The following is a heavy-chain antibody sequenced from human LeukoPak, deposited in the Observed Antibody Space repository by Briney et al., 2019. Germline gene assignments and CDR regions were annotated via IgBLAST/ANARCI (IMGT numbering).Heavy chain of an antibody. Sequence: GGSLRPSCAASGFTFSSYGMHWVRQAPGKGLEWVAVISYDGSNKYYADSVKGRFTISRDNSKNTLYLQMNSLRAEDTAVYYCARHRGLFSGSYKGRFDYWGQGTLVTVSS. J-gene: IGHJ4*02. CDR3: ARHRGLFSGSYKGRFDY. D-gene: IGHD3-22*01. V-gene: IGHV3-30*03. CDR1: GFTFSSYG. CDR2: ISYDGSNK.